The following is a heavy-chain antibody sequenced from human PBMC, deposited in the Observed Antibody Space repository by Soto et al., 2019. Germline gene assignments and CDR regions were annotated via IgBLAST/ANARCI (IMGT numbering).Heavy chain of an antibody. V-gene: IGHV4-39*01. D-gene: IGHD3-16*01. CDR3: ARQNSLDWFDP. Sequence: SETLSLTCTVSGDSITSSSHYWGWIRQPPGKGLESIANIYYDGDTYYNPSLKSRVTISFDTSKNQFSLRLTSVSAADTAVYFCARQNSLDWFDPWGQGTLVTVSS. CDR1: GDSITSSSHY. CDR2: IYYDGDT. J-gene: IGHJ5*02.